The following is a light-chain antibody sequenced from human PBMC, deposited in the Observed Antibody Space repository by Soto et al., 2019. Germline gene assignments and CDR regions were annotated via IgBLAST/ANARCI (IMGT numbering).Light chain of an antibody. CDR1: QSISSW. CDR3: QQRSNWPRT. Sequence: DIQMTQSPSTLSGSVGDRVTITCRASQSISSWVAWYQQKPGKAPKLLIDDASSLESGVPSRFSGSGSGTECTLTISSLEPEDVAVYYGQQRSNWPRTVGEGTKVDIK. V-gene: IGKV1-5*01. J-gene: IGKJ1*01. CDR2: DAS.